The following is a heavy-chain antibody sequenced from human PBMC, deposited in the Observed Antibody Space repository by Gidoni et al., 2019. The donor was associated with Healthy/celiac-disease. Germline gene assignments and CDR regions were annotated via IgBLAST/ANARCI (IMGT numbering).Heavy chain of an antibody. CDR1: GFTVSSNY. CDR3: ARDLHDSSGYYLGY. J-gene: IGHJ4*02. V-gene: IGHV3-53*01. D-gene: IGHD3-22*01. Sequence: EVQLVESGGGLIQPGGSLRLSCAASGFTVSSNYMSWVRQAPGKGLEWVSVIYSGGSTYYADSVKGRFTISRDNSKNTLYFQMNSLRAEDTAVYYCARDLHDSSGYYLGYWGQGTLVTVSS. CDR2: IYSGGST.